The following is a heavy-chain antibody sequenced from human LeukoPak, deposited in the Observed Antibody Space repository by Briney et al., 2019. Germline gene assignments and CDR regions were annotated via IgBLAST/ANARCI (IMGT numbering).Heavy chain of an antibody. CDR1: GGSFSGYY. CDR2: INHSGST. Sequence: SETLSLTCAVYGGSFSGYYWSWIRQPPGKGLEWIGEINHSGSTNYNPSLKSRVTISVDTSKNQFSLKLSSVTAADTAVYYCAVAIGYSSSWYRAEYFQHWGQGTLVTVSS. CDR3: AVAIGYSSSWYRAEYFQH. J-gene: IGHJ1*01. V-gene: IGHV4-34*01. D-gene: IGHD6-13*01.